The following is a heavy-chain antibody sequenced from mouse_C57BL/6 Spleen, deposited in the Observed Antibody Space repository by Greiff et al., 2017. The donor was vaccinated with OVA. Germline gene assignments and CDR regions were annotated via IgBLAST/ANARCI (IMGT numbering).Heavy chain of an antibody. Sequence: EVQLQQSGPELVKPGASVKISCKASGYSFTGYYMNWVKQSPEKSLEWIGEINPSTGGTTYNQKFKAKATLTVDKSSSTAYMQLKSLTSEDSAVYYCARPDYGSSSFAYWGQGTLVTVSA. V-gene: IGHV1-42*01. CDR2: INPSTGGT. J-gene: IGHJ3*01. D-gene: IGHD1-1*01. CDR3: ARPDYGSSSFAY. CDR1: GYSFTGYY.